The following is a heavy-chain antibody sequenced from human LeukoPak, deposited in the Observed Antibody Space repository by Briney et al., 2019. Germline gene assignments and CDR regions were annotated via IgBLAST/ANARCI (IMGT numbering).Heavy chain of an antibody. CDR2: ISGSGGST. D-gene: IGHD2-15*01. Sequence: ETLSLTCTVSGGSISSNDYYWGWIRQAPGKGLEWVSAISGSGGSTYYADSVKGRFTISRDNSKNTLYLQMNSLRAEDTAVYYCAKPDDFRYCSGGSCYPPDYWGQGTLVTVSS. CDR1: GGSISSNDYY. J-gene: IGHJ4*02. V-gene: IGHV3-23*01. CDR3: AKPDDFRYCSGGSCYPPDY.